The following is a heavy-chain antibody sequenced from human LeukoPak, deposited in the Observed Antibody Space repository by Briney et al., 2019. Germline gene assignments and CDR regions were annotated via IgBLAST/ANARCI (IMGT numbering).Heavy chain of an antibody. CDR1: GGTFSSYA. V-gene: IGHV1-69*04. CDR3: ARVEPTGWFDP. D-gene: IGHD1-14*01. CDR2: IIPIFGIA. J-gene: IGHJ5*02. Sequence: SVKVSCKASGGTFSSYASSWVQQAPGQGLEWMGRIIPIFGIANYAQKFQGRVTITADKSTSTAYMELSSLRSEDTAVYYCARVEPTGWFDPWGQGTLVTVSS.